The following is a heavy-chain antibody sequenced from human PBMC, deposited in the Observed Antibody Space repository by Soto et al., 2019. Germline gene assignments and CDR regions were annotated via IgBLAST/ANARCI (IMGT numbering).Heavy chain of an antibody. J-gene: IGHJ6*02. Sequence: ASVKVSCKASGYTFTSYGISWVRQAPGQGLEWMGWISAYNGNTNYAQKLQGRVTMTTDTSTSTAYMELRSLRSDDTAVYYCARQVGYCSGGSCYSDHYYYYGMDVWGQGATVTVS. CDR1: GYTFTSYG. D-gene: IGHD2-15*01. CDR3: ARQVGYCSGGSCYSDHYYYYGMDV. CDR2: ISAYNGNT. V-gene: IGHV1-18*01.